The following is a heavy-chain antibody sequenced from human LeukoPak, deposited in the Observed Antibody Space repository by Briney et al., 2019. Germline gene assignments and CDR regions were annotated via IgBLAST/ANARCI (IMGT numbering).Heavy chain of an antibody. CDR2: ISGSGGST. V-gene: IGHV3-23*01. CDR3: AKHSYDFWSGYLYYFDY. D-gene: IGHD3-3*01. Sequence: AGGSLRLSCEASGFTFSSYAMSWVRQAPGKGLEWVSAISGSGGSTYYADSVKGRFTISRDNSKNTLYLQMNSLRAEDTAVYYCAKHSYDFWSGYLYYFDYWGQGTLVTVSS. J-gene: IGHJ4*02. CDR1: GFTFSSYA.